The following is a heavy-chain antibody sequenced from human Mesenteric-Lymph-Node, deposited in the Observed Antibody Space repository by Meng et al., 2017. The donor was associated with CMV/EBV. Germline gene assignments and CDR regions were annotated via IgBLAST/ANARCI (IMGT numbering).Heavy chain of an antibody. CDR3: ARADRDTYYDFWSGYSALVY. V-gene: IGHV3-30-3*01. D-gene: IGHD3-3*01. CDR1: GFTFSSYA. CDR2: ISYDGSNK. J-gene: IGHJ4*02. Sequence: GGSLRLSCAASGFTFSSYAMHWVRQAPGKGLEWVAVISYDGSNKYYADSVKGRFTISRDNAKNSLYLQMNSLRAEDTALYYCARADRDTYYDFWSGYSALVYWGQGTLVTVSS.